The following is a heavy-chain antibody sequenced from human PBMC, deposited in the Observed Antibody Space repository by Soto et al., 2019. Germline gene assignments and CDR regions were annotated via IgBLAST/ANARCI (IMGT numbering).Heavy chain of an antibody. V-gene: IGHV5-10-1*01. CDR3: ARLSPTGTAEDYYYYGMDV. D-gene: IGHD1-1*01. J-gene: IGHJ6*02. CDR1: GYSFTSYW. CDR2: IDPSDSYT. Sequence: PGESLKISCKGSGYSFTSYWISWVRQMPGKGLEWMGRIDPSDSYTNYSPSFQGHVTISADKSISTAYLQWSSLKASDTAMYYCARLSPTGTAEDYYYYGMDVWGQGTTVTVSS.